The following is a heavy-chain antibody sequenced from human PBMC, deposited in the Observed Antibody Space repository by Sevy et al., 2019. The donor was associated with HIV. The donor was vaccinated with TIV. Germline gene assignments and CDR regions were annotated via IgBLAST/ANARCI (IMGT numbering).Heavy chain of an antibody. CDR1: GFTFNRYW. Sequence: GSLRLSCAASGFTFNRYWMSWVRQAPGKGLEWVANIKQDESEKQYADSVKGRFTISRDNTKNSLFLQLDTVRDEDTAIYYCAKIDDGDFGGVIRVWGQGTMVTASS. V-gene: IGHV3-7*03. D-gene: IGHD3-16*02. CDR3: AKIDDGDFGGVIRV. J-gene: IGHJ3*01. CDR2: IKQDESEK.